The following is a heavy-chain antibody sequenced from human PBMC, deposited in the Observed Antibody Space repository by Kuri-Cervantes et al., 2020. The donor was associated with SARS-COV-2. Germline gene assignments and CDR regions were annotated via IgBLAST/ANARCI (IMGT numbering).Heavy chain of an antibody. V-gene: IGHV2-5*02. D-gene: IGHD2-2*01. CDR2: IYWDDDK. Sequence: SGPTLVKPTQTLTLTYTFSGFSLSTSGVGVGWIRQPPGKALEWLALIYWDDDKRYSPSLKSRLTITKDTSKNQEVLTMTNMYPVDTATHYCAHTKVVPAAIHIFDDWGQGTLVTVSS. CDR3: AHTKVVPAAIHIFDD. J-gene: IGHJ4*02. CDR1: GFSLSTSGVG.